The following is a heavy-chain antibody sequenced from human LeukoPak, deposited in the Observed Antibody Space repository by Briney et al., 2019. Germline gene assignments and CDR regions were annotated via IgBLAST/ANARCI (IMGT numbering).Heavy chain of an antibody. CDR2: FSTSGIA. D-gene: IGHD7-27*01. CDR1: GGSLSTYY. CDR3: MRDGPSWGLL. V-gene: IGHV4-4*07. J-gene: IGHJ4*02. Sequence: SETLSLTCTVSGGSLSTYYWTWIRQPAGRGLEWIGRFSTSGIANYNPSLKSRVTMSVDTSKNQFFLKLNSVTAADTAVYYCMRDGPSWGLLWGQGALVTVSS.